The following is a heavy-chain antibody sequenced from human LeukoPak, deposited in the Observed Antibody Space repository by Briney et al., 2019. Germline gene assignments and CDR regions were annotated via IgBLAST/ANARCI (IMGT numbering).Heavy chain of an antibody. V-gene: IGHV3-30*18. CDR1: GFTFSSYG. Sequence: GGSLRLSCAASGFTFSSYGMHWVRQAPGKGLERVAVISYDGSNKYYADSVKGRFTISRDNSKNTLYLQMNSLRAEDTAVYYCAKAVNSVYDSSGPIWGQGTMVTVSS. CDR2: ISYDGSNK. J-gene: IGHJ3*02. D-gene: IGHD3-22*01. CDR3: AKAVNSVYDSSGPI.